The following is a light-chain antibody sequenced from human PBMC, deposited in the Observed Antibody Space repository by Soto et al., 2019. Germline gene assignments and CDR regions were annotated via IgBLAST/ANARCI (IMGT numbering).Light chain of an antibody. CDR3: QQYNSYS. CDR1: QSISSY. CDR2: AAS. J-gene: IGKJ1*01. V-gene: IGKV1-5*01. Sequence: DIQMTQSPSSLSASVGDGVTITCRASQSISSYVSWYQQKPGKAPKLLIYAASRLQSGVPSRFSGSGSGTEFTLTISSLQPDDFATYYCQQYNSYSFGQGTKVDI.